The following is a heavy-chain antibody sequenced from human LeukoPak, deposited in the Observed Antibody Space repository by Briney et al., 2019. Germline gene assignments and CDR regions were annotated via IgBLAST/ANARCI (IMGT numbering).Heavy chain of an antibody. V-gene: IGHV1-2*02. Sequence: ASVKVSCKTSGYTFTGYHIHWVRQAPGQGLEWMGWINPNSGGTDYAQKFQGRVTMTRDTSISTAYIELSGLRSDDTAVFYCVRFRRDGYNSYYFDFWGQGTLVTVSS. D-gene: IGHD5-24*01. J-gene: IGHJ4*02. CDR1: GYTFTGYH. CDR2: INPNSGGT. CDR3: VRFRRDGYNSYYFDF.